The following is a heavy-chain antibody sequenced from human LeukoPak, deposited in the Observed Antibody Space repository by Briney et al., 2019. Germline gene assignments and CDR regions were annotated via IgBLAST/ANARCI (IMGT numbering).Heavy chain of an antibody. CDR2: IYMSGST. CDR3: AREAGSSWSRGLDI. V-gene: IGHV4-4*07. CDR1: GGSISSYY. Sequence: SETLSLTCTVSGGSISSYYWSWIRQPAGKGLEWIGRIYMSGSTNYNSSLKSRVNMSVDTSKNQFSLILSSVTAADTAVYYCAREAGSSWSRGLDIWGQGTVVTVSS. J-gene: IGHJ3*02. D-gene: IGHD6-13*01.